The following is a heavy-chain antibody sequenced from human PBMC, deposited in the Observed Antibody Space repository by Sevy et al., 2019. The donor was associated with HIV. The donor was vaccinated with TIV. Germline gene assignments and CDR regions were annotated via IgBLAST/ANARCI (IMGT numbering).Heavy chain of an antibody. CDR1: EFTFSSYA. V-gene: IGHV3-23*01. Sequence: GGSLRLSCAASEFTFSSYAMSWVRQAPGKGLEWVSAISGSGGSTYYADSVKGRFTISRDNSKNTLYLQMNSLRAEDTAVYYCAKSDSNYQTYYYGMDVWGQGTTVTVSS. CDR3: AKSDSNYQTYYYGMDV. D-gene: IGHD4-4*01. CDR2: ISGSGGST. J-gene: IGHJ6*02.